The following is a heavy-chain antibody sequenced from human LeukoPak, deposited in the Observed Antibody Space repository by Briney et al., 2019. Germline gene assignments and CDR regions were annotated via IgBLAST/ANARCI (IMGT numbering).Heavy chain of an antibody. J-gene: IGHJ4*02. D-gene: IGHD4-17*01. CDR2: FDPEDGET. CDR1: GYTLTELS. CDR3: ARGMYDYGDYGLDY. Sequence: ASVKVSCKVSGYTLTELSMHWVRQAPGKGLEWMGGFDPEDGETIYAQKFQGRVTMTEDTSTDTAYMELSSLRSEDTAVYYCARGMYDYGDYGLDYWGQGTLVTVSS. V-gene: IGHV1-24*01.